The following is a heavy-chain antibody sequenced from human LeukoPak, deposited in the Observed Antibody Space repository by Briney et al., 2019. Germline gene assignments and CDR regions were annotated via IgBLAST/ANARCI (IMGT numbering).Heavy chain of an antibody. CDR1: GGTFGSYA. Sequence: GASVKVSCKASGGTFGSYAISWVRQAPGQGLEWMGRIIPIFGTANYAQKFQGRVTITTDESTSTAYMELSSLRSEDTAVYYCARAGGGSGEFDYWGQGTLVTVSS. CDR2: IIPIFGTA. J-gene: IGHJ4*02. V-gene: IGHV1-69*05. CDR3: ARAGGGSGEFDY. D-gene: IGHD3-10*01.